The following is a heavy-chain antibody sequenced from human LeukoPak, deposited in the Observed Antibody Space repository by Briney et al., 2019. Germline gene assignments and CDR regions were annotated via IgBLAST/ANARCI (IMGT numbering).Heavy chain of an antibody. CDR1: GFTFDDYT. CDR2: ISWDGGST. Sequence: PGGSLRLSCAASGFTFDDYTMHWVRQAPGKGLEWVSLISWDGGSTYYADSVQGRFTISRDNAKSTLYLQMNSLRPEDTAVYYCATGFFYYYYMDVWGKGTTVTISS. V-gene: IGHV3-43*01. J-gene: IGHJ6*03. CDR3: ATGFFYYYYMDV. D-gene: IGHD1-14*01.